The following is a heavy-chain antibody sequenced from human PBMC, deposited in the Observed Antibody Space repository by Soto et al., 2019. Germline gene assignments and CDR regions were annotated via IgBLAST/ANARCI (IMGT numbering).Heavy chain of an antibody. CDR1: GFTFSSYA. Sequence: GGSLRLSCAASGFTFSSYAMSWVRQAPGKGLEWVSAISGSGGSTCYADSVKGRFTISRDNSKNTLYLQMNSLRAEDTAVYYCAKVRYGDYSGSGYYYMDVWGKGTTVTVSS. J-gene: IGHJ6*03. V-gene: IGHV3-23*01. CDR3: AKVRYGDYSGSGYYYMDV. D-gene: IGHD4-17*01. CDR2: ISGSGGST.